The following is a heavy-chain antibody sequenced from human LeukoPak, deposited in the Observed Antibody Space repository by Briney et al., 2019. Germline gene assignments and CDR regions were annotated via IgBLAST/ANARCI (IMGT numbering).Heavy chain of an antibody. J-gene: IGHJ6*02. CDR1: GYSINSGYY. Sequence: SETLSLTCTVSGYSINSGYYWGWIRQPPGKGLEWIGSIHHSGTTYYNPSLKSRVTISVDTSKNQFSLKLSSVTAADTAVYYCARDVGVGASYYYGMDVWGQGTTVTVSS. V-gene: IGHV4-38-2*02. CDR3: ARDVGVGASYYYGMDV. CDR2: IHHSGTT. D-gene: IGHD1-26*01.